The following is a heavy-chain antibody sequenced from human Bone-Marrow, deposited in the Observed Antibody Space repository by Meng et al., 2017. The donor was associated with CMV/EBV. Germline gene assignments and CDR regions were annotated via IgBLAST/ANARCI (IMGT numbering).Heavy chain of an antibody. CDR1: GGSISSYY. CDR3: ARGSLGYCSSTSCYTSKIHPKYYFDY. V-gene: IGHV4-59*01. J-gene: IGHJ4*02. CDR2: IYYSGST. D-gene: IGHD2-2*02. Sequence: SETLSLTCTVSGGSISSYYWSWIRQPPGKGLEWIGYIYYSGSTNYNPSLKSRVTISVDTSKNQFSLKLSSVTAADTAVYYCARGSLGYCSSTSCYTSKIHPKYYFDYWGQGKLVNVSS.